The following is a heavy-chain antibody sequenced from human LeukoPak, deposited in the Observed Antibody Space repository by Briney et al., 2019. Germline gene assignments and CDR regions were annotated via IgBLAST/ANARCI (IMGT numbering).Heavy chain of an antibody. V-gene: IGHV4-34*01. CDR1: GGSFSGYY. CDR2: INHSGST. D-gene: IGHD2-21*01. J-gene: IGHJ3*02. Sequence: PSETLSLTCAVYGGSFSGYYWSWIRQPPGKGLEWIGEINHSGSTNYNPSLKSRATISVDTSKNQFSLKLSSVTAADTAVYYCARGLVVARHDAFDIWGQGTMVTVSS. CDR3: ARGLVVARHDAFDI.